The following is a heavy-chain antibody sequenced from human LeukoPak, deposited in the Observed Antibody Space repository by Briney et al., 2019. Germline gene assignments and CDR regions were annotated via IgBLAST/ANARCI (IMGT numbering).Heavy chain of an antibody. Sequence: AGGSLRLSCAASGFIFSNYAMSWVRQAPGKGLEWVAVISGSGGSTNYAASVKGRFTISRDNSKNTLYLQMNSLRAEDTAIYYCAKGHSGSYYEAFDYWGQGTLVTVSS. D-gene: IGHD1-26*01. V-gene: IGHV3-23*01. CDR2: ISGSGGST. J-gene: IGHJ4*02. CDR1: GFIFSNYA. CDR3: AKGHSGSYYEAFDY.